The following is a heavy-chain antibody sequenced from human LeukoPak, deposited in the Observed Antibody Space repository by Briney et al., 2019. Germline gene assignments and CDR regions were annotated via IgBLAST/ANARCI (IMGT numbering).Heavy chain of an antibody. Sequence: SETLSLTCTVSGGSISSYYWSWIRQPPGKGLEWIGDIYYSGSTNYNPSLKSRVTISLDTSKNQFSLNLSSVTTADTAVYYCARVYSGYAPFDYWGQGTLVTVSS. V-gene: IGHV4-59*01. D-gene: IGHD5-12*01. J-gene: IGHJ4*02. CDR3: ARVYSGYAPFDY. CDR2: IYYSGST. CDR1: GGSISSYY.